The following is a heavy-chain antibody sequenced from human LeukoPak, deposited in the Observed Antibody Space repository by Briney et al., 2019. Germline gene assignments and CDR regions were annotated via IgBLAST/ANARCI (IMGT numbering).Heavy chain of an antibody. CDR1: VFTVSSNY. V-gene: IGHV3-66*02. CDR2: IYSGGST. D-gene: IGHD6-19*01. J-gene: IGHJ4*02. CDR3: ARDRGGRKRYSSGWYPPDY. Sequence: GGSLRLSRAASVFTVSSNYMSWVRQAPGKGLEGVSVIYSGGSTYYADSVKGRFTISRDHSKNTLYLQTNSLRAEDTAVYYCARDRGGRKRYSSGWYPPDYWGQGTLVTVSS.